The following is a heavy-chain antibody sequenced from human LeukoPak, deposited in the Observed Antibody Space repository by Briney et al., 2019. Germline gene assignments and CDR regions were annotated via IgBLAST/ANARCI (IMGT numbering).Heavy chain of an antibody. J-gene: IGHJ1*01. CDR1: GFTFKSYA. V-gene: IGHV3-64*04. Sequence: PGGSLRLSCSASGFTFKSYAMHWVRQAPGKGLEYVSSINTNGANTYYADSVKGRFTISRDSSKNTLYLQMNSLRAEDTAIYYCAKDGGTYSEYFQHWGQGTLVTASS. CDR2: INTNGANT. CDR3: AKDGGTYSEYFQH. D-gene: IGHD1-26*01.